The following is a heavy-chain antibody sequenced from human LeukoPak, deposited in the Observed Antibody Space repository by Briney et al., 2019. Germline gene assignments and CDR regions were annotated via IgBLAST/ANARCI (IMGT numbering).Heavy chain of an antibody. CDR1: GFTFRNSW. CDR2: VSPDG. Sequence: GGSLRLSCAASGFTFRNSWMHWVRQAPGKGLVWVSHVSPDGSYADSVEGRFTISRDNAKNTIFLQMNSLRAEDTAVYYCARDLSFSPDFWGRVTLVTVSS. J-gene: IGHJ4*02. V-gene: IGHV3-74*01. CDR3: ARDLSFSPDF.